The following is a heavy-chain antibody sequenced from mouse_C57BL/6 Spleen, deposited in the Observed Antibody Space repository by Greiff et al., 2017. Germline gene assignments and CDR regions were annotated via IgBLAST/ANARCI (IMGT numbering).Heavy chain of an antibody. V-gene: IGHV5-12*01. CDR1: GFTFSDYY. CDR3: ARRGDGYYGLYGD. Sequence: EVMLVESGGGLVQPGGSLKISCAASGFTFSDYYMYWVRQTPGKRLEWVAYISTGGGSTYYPETVKGRFTISRDNAKNTLYLQMSRLKSEDTAMYYCARRGDGYYGLYGDWGQGTLVTVAA. D-gene: IGHD2-3*01. CDR2: ISTGGGST. J-gene: IGHJ3*01.